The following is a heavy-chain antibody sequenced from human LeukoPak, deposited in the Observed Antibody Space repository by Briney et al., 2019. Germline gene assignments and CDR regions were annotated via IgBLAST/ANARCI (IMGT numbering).Heavy chain of an antibody. CDR3: ARDPQGGYYYDSSGYYTYFDY. J-gene: IGHJ4*02. D-gene: IGHD3-22*01. CDR1: GGSISSGSHH. CDR2: IYDGRTI. V-gene: IGHV4-39*02. Sequence: SETLSLTCTVSGGSISSGSHHWGWFRQSPGKGLEWIGSIYDGRTIYYNPSLNSRVTISAVTSKNQFSLQLNSVTAADTAVYYCARDPQGGYYYDSSGYYTYFDYWGQGTLVTVSS.